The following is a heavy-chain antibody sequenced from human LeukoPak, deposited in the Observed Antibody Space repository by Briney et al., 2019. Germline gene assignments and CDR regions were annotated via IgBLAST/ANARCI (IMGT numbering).Heavy chain of an antibody. J-gene: IGHJ4*02. CDR2: INHSGST. Sequence: SETLSLTCTVSGGSISGYYWSWIRQPPGKGLEWIGEINHSGSTNYNPSLKSRVTISVDTSKNQFSLKLSSVTAADTAVYYCARERVLRYFDWSHIYFDYWGQGTLVTVSS. D-gene: IGHD3-9*01. CDR1: GGSISGYY. V-gene: IGHV4-34*01. CDR3: ARERVLRYFDWSHIYFDY.